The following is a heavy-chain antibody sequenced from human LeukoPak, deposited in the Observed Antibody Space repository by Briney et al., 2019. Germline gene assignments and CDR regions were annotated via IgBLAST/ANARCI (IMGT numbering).Heavy chain of an antibody. CDR3: ASASSYDFWSGYHFDY. V-gene: IGHV3-30-3*01. Sequence: GKSLRLSCAASGFTFSSYVMHWVRQAPGKGLKWVAVISYDGSNKYYADSVKGRFTISRDNSKNTLYLQMNSLRAEDTAVYYCASASSYDFWSGYHFDYWGQGTLVTVSS. CDR2: ISYDGSNK. D-gene: IGHD3-3*01. CDR1: GFTFSSYV. J-gene: IGHJ4*02.